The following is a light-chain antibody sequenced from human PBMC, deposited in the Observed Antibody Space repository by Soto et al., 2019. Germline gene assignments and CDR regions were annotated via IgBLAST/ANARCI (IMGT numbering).Light chain of an antibody. Sequence: QSVLTQPPSVSAAPGQTVTISCTGSSSNIGAGYDVHWYQQLPGTAAKLLIYGNSNRPSGVPDRFSGSKSGTSASLAITGLQAEDEADYYCQSYDSSLSGYVFGTGTKVTV. J-gene: IGLJ1*01. V-gene: IGLV1-40*01. CDR3: QSYDSSLSGYV. CDR1: SSNIGAGYD. CDR2: GNS.